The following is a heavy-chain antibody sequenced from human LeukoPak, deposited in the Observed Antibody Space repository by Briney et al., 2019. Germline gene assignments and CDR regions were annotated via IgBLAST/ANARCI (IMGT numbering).Heavy chain of an antibody. D-gene: IGHD3-10*01. CDR1: GFTFSSYS. CDR3: ARGDLGDGSGSSYYYMDV. Sequence: GGSLRLSCAASGFTFSSYSMNWVRQGPGKGLEWVSSISSSSSYIYYADSVKGRFTISRDNAKNSLYLQMNSLRAEDTAVYYCARGDLGDGSGSSYYYMDVWGKGTTVTVSS. CDR2: ISSSSSYI. J-gene: IGHJ6*03. V-gene: IGHV3-21*01.